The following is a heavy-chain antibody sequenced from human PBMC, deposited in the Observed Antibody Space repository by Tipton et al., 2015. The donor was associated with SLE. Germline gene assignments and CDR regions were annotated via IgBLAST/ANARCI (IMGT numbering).Heavy chain of an antibody. CDR1: GYSISSGYY. CDR2: IYHSGST. J-gene: IGHJ4*02. CDR3: ARQGVRLVNYFDY. V-gene: IGHV4-38-2*01. Sequence: TLSLTCAVSGYSISSGYYWGWIRQPPGKGLEWIGSIYHSGSTYYNPSLKSRVTISVDTSKNQFSLKLSSVTAADTAVYYCARQGVRLVNYFDYWGQGTLVTVSS. D-gene: IGHD6-6*01.